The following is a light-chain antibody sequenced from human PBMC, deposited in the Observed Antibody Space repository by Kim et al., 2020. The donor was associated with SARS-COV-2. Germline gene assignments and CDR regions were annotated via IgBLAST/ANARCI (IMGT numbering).Light chain of an antibody. CDR1: RSISIY. CDR3: QQCYSTPRC. V-gene: IGKV1-39*01. CDR2: AAS. J-gene: IGKJ5*01. Sequence: SARDRFTLNSHANRSISIYLSLYQQKPQKPPKLLIYAASSLQRGVPSRFRGNGCGTGFTLPISILQPEDFATYYYQQCYSTPRCFGQGAQLEIK.